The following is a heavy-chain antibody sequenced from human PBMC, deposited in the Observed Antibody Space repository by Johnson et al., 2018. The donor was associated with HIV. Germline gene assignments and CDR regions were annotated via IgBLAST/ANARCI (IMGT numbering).Heavy chain of an antibody. CDR2: IKNKADGGTT. CDR1: GFTFDDYG. Sequence: VQLVESGGGVVRPGGSLRLSCAASGFTFDDYGMSWVRQAPGKGLEWAGHIKNKADGGTTEYAAPVKGRFTISRDDSKNMLYLQINSLKTEDTGLYYCTTGTSGYGAITFDIWGQGTMVTVSS. J-gene: IGHJ3*02. D-gene: IGHD5-12*01. CDR3: TTGTSGYGAITFDI. V-gene: IGHV3-15*01.